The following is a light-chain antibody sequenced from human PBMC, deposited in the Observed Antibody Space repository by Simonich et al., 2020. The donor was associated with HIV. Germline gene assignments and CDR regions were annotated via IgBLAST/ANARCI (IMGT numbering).Light chain of an antibody. Sequence: QSVLTQPPSVSAAPGQKVTISCPGSSSNIGNNYVSWYQHLPGTAPKLLIYANKKRHPGIPDRFTGSKAGTSATLGSTGRQTGDEADYYCGTWDSSLSALFGGGTKLTVL. J-gene: IGLJ2*01. V-gene: IGLV1-51*01. CDR2: ANK. CDR3: GTWDSSLSAL. CDR1: SSNIGNNY.